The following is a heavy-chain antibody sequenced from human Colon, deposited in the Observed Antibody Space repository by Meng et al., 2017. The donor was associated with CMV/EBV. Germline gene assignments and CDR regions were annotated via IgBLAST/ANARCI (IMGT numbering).Heavy chain of an antibody. D-gene: IGHD6-19*01. V-gene: IGHV2-5*02. CDR3: AHRGGIAVAGNWFDP. J-gene: IGHJ5*02. CDR1: GCSLSLSGVG. CDR2: IYWDDDK. Sequence: QITLKQAGPTLVKPTQTLTLTFTCPGCSLSLSGVGVGWIRQPPGKALGWLALIYWDDDKRYSPSLKSRLTITKDTSKNQVVLTMTNMDPVDTATYYCAHRGGIAVAGNWFDPWGQGTLVTVSS.